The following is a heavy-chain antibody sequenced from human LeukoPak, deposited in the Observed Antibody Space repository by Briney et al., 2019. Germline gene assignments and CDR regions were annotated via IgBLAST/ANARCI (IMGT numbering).Heavy chain of an antibody. CDR3: AKSGGLGSGSGQYYFDY. CDR2: IADDGNNK. J-gene: IGHJ4*02. CDR1: GFTVSSNY. V-gene: IGHV3-30*18. Sequence: GGSLRLSCAASGFTVSSNYMSWVRQAPGKGLEWVAVIADDGNNKDYADSVKGRFTISRDKSKNTLFLQMNSLRAEDTAVYYCAKSGGLGSGSGQYYFDYWGQGTLVTVSS. D-gene: IGHD2-15*01.